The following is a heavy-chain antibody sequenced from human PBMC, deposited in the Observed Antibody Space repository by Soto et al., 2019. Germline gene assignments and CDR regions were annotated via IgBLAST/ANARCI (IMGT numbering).Heavy chain of an antibody. CDR1: GFSLSIRGER. Sequence: SRPTLVNHTQSLTLTFTCSGFSLSIRGERLCCIRQPPGMPLEWLALIYSDDDMRYIASLKSRLTITKATSKNQVVLTMTNIEPVDPASYYFALSLLYCMIRSSSRGFVSWCKATLVT. D-gene: IGHD2-15*01. CDR3: ALSLLYCMIRSSSRGFVS. J-gene: IGHJ4*02. V-gene: IGHV2-5*02. CDR2: IYSDDDM.